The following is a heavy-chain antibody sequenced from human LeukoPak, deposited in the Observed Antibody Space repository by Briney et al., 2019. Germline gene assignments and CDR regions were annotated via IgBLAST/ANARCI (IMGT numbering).Heavy chain of an antibody. J-gene: IGHJ4*02. CDR1: GYSFTNYW. Sequence: GESLKISCKGSGYSFTNYWIGWVRQMAGQGLEWIGIIYPGDSDTSYSPSFQGQVTISADKSISTAYLQWSSLKASETAIYYCARRDTGFEFFDSWGQGTLVTVSS. CDR2: IYPGDSDT. CDR3: ARRDTGFEFFDS. V-gene: IGHV5-51*01. D-gene: IGHD5-12*01.